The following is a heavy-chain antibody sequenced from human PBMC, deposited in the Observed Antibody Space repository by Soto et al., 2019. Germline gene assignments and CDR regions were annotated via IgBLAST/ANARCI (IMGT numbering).Heavy chain of an antibody. D-gene: IGHD5-12*01. J-gene: IGHJ3*02. CDR1: GYTFTGYY. Sequence: GASVKVSCKASGYTFTGYYMHWVRQAPGQGLEWMGWINPNSGGTNYAQKFQGWVTMTRDTSISTAYMELSRLRSDDTAVYYCARSYSGYWHDAFDIWGQGTMVTVSS. V-gene: IGHV1-2*04. CDR3: ARSYSGYWHDAFDI. CDR2: INPNSGGT.